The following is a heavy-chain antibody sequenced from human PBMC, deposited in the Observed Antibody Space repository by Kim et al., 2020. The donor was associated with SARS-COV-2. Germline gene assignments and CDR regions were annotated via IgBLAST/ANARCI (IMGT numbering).Heavy chain of an antibody. Sequence: YYSGRTNYNPSLTSRVTISVDTSKTQFSVKLTSVTAADTAGYYCARGFDYWGQGTLVTVSS. CDR2: YYSGRT. V-gene: IGHV4-59*09. CDR3: ARGFDY. J-gene: IGHJ4*02.